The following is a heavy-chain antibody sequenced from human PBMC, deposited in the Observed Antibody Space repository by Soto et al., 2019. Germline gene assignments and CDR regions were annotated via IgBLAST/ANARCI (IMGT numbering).Heavy chain of an antibody. CDR1: AGTFSSYA. V-gene: IGHV1-69*13. Sequence: GASVKVSCKASAGTFSSYAISWVRQAPGQGLEWMGGIIPIFGTANYAQKFQGRVTITADESTSTAYMELSSLRSEDTAVYYCARDEAAAGRSDYYYGMDVWGQGTTVTVSS. J-gene: IGHJ6*02. CDR3: ARDEAAAGRSDYYYGMDV. CDR2: IIPIFGTA. D-gene: IGHD6-13*01.